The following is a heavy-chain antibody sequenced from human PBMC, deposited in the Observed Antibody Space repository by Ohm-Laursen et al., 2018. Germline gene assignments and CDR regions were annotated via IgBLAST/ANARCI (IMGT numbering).Heavy chain of an antibody. CDR2: IAPDGGAK. J-gene: IGHJ6*02. CDR3: ARHDSSDSPSHYYYYTMDV. CDR1: GFTFSSYW. D-gene: IGHD3-22*01. V-gene: IGHV3-7*03. Sequence: SLRLSCAASGFTFSSYWMSWVRQAPGKGLEWLANIAPDGGAKYYVDSVKGRFTMSRDNTKSSLYLQMNSLRAEDTAIYYCARHDSSDSPSHYYYYTMDVWGQGTTVTVSS.